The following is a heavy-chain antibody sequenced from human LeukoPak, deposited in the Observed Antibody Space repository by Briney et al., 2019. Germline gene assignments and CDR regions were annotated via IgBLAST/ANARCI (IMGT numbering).Heavy chain of an antibody. CDR3: ALSPYCSSTSCYKEPGWFDP. Sequence: GGSLRLSCAASGFTFSNYWMHWVRQAPGKGLVWVSRIKGDGSHTIYADSVKGRFTISRDNAKNTLYLQMKSLRAEDTAVYYCALSPYCSSTSCYKEPGWFDPWGQGTLVTVSS. CDR1: GFTFSNYW. D-gene: IGHD2-2*02. CDR2: IKGDGSHT. J-gene: IGHJ5*02. V-gene: IGHV3-74*01.